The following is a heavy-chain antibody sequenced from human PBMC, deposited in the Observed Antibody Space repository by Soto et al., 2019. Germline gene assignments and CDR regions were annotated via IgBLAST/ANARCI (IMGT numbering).Heavy chain of an antibody. CDR3: ASGGNIVLVPAAIPGTSSYFDY. D-gene: IGHD2-2*02. V-gene: IGHV1-69*12. Sequence: QVQLVQSGAEVKKPGSSVKVSCKASGGTFSSYAISWGRQAPGQGLEWMGGIIPIFGTANYAQKFQGRVTITADESTSTAYMELSSLRSEDTAVYYCASGGNIVLVPAAIPGTSSYFDYWGQGTLVTVSS. J-gene: IGHJ4*02. CDR1: GGTFSSYA. CDR2: IIPIFGTA.